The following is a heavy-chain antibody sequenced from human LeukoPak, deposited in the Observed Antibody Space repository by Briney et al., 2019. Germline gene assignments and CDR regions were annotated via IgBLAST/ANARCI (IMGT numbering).Heavy chain of an antibody. J-gene: IGHJ4*02. CDR1: GFTFSNYW. CDR3: ARQGGRVAPFGY. D-gene: IGHD3-16*01. CDR2: IKHEGSEK. Sequence: AGSLRLSCAASGFTFSNYWMSWVRQAPGKGLEWVANIKHEGSEKYYVDSVKGRFTISRDNDNNSLNLQMNSLRAEDTAVYYCARQGGRVAPFGYWGQGTMVTVSS. V-gene: IGHV3-7*01.